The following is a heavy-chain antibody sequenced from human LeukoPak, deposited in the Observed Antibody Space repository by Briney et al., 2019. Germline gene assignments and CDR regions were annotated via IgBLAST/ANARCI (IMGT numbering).Heavy chain of an antibody. V-gene: IGHV3-53*01. CDR3: ARGTAVAGWGY. Sequence: GRSLRLSCAASGFTVSSNYMSWVRQAPGKGLEWVSVIYSGGSTYYADSVKGRFTISRDNSKNTLYLQMNSLRAEDTAVYYCARGTAVAGWGYWGQGTLVTVSS. J-gene: IGHJ4*02. CDR1: GFTVSSNY. CDR2: IYSGGST. D-gene: IGHD6-19*01.